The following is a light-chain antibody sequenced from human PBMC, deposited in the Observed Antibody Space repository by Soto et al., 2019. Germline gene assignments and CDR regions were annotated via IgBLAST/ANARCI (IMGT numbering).Light chain of an antibody. CDR3: SSYAGSNKLV. V-gene: IGLV2-8*01. J-gene: IGLJ2*01. CDR1: SSDVGHYNY. Sequence: QSALTQPPSASGSPGQSVTIACTGTSSDVGHYNYVSWYQQHPGKAPKLMIYEVSKRPSGVPDRFSGSKSGNTASLTVSGLQAEDEADYYCSSYAGSNKLVFGGGTKVTVL. CDR2: EVS.